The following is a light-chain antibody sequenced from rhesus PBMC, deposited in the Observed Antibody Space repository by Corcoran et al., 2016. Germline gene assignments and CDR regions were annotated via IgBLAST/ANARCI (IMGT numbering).Light chain of an antibody. J-gene: IGKJ2*01. V-gene: IGKV1-25*01. CDR1: QGITND. Sequence: DIQMTQSPSSLSASLGDRVTSTCRASQGITNDIAWYQQKPGETTTLLIYEVSSLQSGTPSRFSGSGAGTDFTLCISSLQSEDFVTYYCPHSYGSPYSFGLWSKVELK. CDR3: PHSYGSPYS. CDR2: EVS.